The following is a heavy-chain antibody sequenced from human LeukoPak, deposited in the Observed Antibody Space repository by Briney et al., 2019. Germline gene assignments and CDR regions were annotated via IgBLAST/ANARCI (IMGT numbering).Heavy chain of an antibody. CDR1: GYTFTSYG. Sequence: ASVKVSCKASGYTFTSYGISWVRQAPGQGLEWMGWISAYNGNTNYAQKLQGRVTMTTDTSTSTAYMELRSLRSDDTAVYYCAREKYYDSSGYYYVDRYYYGMDVWGQGTTVTVSS. CDR3: AREKYYDSSGYYYVDRYYYGMDV. V-gene: IGHV1-18*01. CDR2: ISAYNGNT. D-gene: IGHD3-22*01. J-gene: IGHJ6*02.